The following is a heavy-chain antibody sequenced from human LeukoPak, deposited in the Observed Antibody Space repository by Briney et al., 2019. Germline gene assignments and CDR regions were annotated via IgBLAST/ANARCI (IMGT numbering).Heavy chain of an antibody. Sequence: SETLSLTCTVSGSSISSHYWSWIRQPPGKGLEWIGYIYYSGSTNYNPSLMSRVTMSVDTSKNQFSLKLSSVTAADTAVYYCAQPGGGYWGQGTLVTVSS. CDR1: GSSISSHY. V-gene: IGHV4-59*11. CDR2: IYYSGST. J-gene: IGHJ4*02. CDR3: AQPGGGY. D-gene: IGHD3-16*01.